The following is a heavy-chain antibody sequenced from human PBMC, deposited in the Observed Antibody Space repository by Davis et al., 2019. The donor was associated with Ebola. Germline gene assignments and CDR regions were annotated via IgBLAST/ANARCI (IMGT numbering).Heavy chain of an antibody. Sequence: GESLKISCAASGFTFSSYEMNWVRQAPGKGLEWVSYISSSGSTIYYADSVKGRFTISRDNAKNSLYLQMNSLRAEDTAVYYCARDRGDCSSTSCYWKKYYFDYWGQGTLVTVSS. D-gene: IGHD2-2*01. CDR2: ISSSGSTI. CDR1: GFTFSSYE. CDR3: ARDRGDCSSTSCYWKKYYFDY. J-gene: IGHJ4*02. V-gene: IGHV3-48*03.